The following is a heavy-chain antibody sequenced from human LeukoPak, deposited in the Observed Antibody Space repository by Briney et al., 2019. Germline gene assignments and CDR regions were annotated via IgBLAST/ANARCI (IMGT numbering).Heavy chain of an antibody. CDR3: ARGRYDSSGYYYFFDY. CDR1: GGSISSGGYS. J-gene: IGHJ4*02. V-gene: IGHV4-30-2*01. CDR2: IYHSGST. D-gene: IGHD3-22*01. Sequence: PSETLSLTCAVSGGSISSGGYSWSWIRQPPGKGLEWIGYIYHSGSTHYNPSLKSRVTISVDRSKNQFSLKLSSVTAADTAVYYCARGRYDSSGYYYFFDYWGQGTLVTVSS.